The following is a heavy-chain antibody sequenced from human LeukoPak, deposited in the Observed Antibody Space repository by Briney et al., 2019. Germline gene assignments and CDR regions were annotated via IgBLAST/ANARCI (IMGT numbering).Heavy chain of an antibody. CDR1: GITFNYCT. CDR2: IIPIFGTA. Sequence: SVKVSCKASGITFNYCTISWVRQAPGQGLEWMGRIIPIFGTADYAQKFHGIVTMTTDESTNTAYMELSSLRSEDTAVYYCARRPVPRSSGLQYWGQGTLVPV. J-gene: IGHJ4*02. D-gene: IGHD3-22*01. V-gene: IGHV1-69*05. CDR3: ARRPVPRSSGLQY.